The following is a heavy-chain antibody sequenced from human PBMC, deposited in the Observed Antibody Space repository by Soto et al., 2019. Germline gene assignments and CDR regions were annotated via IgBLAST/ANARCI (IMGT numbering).Heavy chain of an antibody. CDR3: AKVPLRFLDSAGRPMDV. D-gene: IGHD3-3*01. Sequence: PGGALRLSCAASGFPFSSYSMNWVRQAPGKGLEWVSSISSSSSYIYYADSVKGRFTISRDNAKNSLYLQMNSLAAEDTTMYYRAKVPLRFLDSAGRPMDVWGKGTTVTVSS. CDR2: ISSSSSYI. J-gene: IGHJ6*04. CDR1: GFPFSSYS. V-gene: IGHV3-21*01.